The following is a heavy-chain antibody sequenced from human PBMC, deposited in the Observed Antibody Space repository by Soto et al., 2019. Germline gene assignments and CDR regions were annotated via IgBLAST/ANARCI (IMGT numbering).Heavy chain of an antibody. D-gene: IGHD2-15*01. J-gene: IGHJ6*02. V-gene: IGHV1-18*04. CDR3: ARVSSSIVVVPDYGMDV. Sequence: QVQLVQSGVEVKKPGASVKVSCKASGYTFISHGISWVRQAPGQGHEWMGWVSGKNGNTNSAQKLQGRVTLTTDTSTSTAYMELRSLRSDDTAVYYCARVSSSIVVVPDYGMDVWGQGTTVTVSS. CDR1: GYTFISHG. CDR2: VSGKNGNT.